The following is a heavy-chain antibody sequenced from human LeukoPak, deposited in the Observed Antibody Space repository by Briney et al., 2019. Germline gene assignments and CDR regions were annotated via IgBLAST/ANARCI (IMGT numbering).Heavy chain of an antibody. CDR2: SRSKVYGATT. Sequence: GGTLRLSCTTSGFTFGDYAMSWVRQAPGKGLEWVGFSRSKVYGATTENAASVRGRFTISRDDSKSIAYLQLNSLKTEDTAVYYCARDDLYGGNSLDYWGQGTLVTVSS. V-gene: IGHV3-49*04. J-gene: IGHJ4*02. D-gene: IGHD4-23*01. CDR3: ARDDLYGGNSLDY. CDR1: GFTFGDYA.